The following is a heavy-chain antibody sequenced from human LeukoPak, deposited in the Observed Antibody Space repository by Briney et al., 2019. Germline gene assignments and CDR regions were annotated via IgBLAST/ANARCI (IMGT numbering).Heavy chain of an antibody. CDR2: IYPGDSNT. J-gene: IGHJ6*03. V-gene: IGHV5-51*01. CDR1: GYSFSNYW. D-gene: IGHD3-10*01. Sequence: GESPKISCKGSGYSFSNYWIGWVRPVPGKGLEWMGIIYPGDSNTIYSPSFQGQVTISADKSISTAYLQCSSLKAPDTAMYYCARHDGDGSYYYYMDVWGKGTTVTVSS. CDR3: ARHDGDGSYYYYMDV.